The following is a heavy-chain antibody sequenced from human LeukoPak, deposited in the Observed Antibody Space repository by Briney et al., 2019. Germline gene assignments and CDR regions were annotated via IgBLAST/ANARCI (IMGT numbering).Heavy chain of an antibody. CDR1: GFTFSSYA. V-gene: IGHV3-23*01. CDR3: AKGLWAHPYFDY. J-gene: IGHJ4*02. D-gene: IGHD7-27*01. CDR2: ISGSGGST. Sequence: GGSLRLSCAAFGFTFSSYAMSWVRQAPGKGLEWVSAISGSGGSTYYADSVKGRFTISRDNSKNTLYLQMNSLRAEDTAVYYCAKGLWAHPYFDYWGQGTLVTVSS.